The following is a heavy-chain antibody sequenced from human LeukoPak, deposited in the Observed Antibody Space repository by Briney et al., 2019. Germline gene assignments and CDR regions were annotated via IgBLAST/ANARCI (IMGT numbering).Heavy chain of an antibody. Sequence: SETLSLTCTVSGGSISSYYWSWIRQPPGKGLEWIGEINHSGSTNYNPSLKSRVTISVDTSKNQFSLKLSSVTAADTAVYYCARGEDTAMVAPFDYWGQGTLVTVSS. V-gene: IGHV4-34*01. D-gene: IGHD5-18*01. J-gene: IGHJ4*02. CDR3: ARGEDTAMVAPFDY. CDR2: INHSGST. CDR1: GGSISSYY.